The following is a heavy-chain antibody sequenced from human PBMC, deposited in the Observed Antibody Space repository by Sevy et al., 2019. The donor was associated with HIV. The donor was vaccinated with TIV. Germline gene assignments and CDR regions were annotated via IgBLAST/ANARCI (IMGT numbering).Heavy chain of an antibody. J-gene: IGHJ4*02. CDR1: GYTFSRSV. CDR2: ISTYNGKT. Sequence: ASVKVSCMASGYTFSRSVITWVRQAPGQGLEWMGLISTYNGKTNYAQKFQDRVTMTTDTSTNTAYMELRSLRSDDTAIYFCARGRGIAVAGGGYYSDYWGQGSLVTVSS. V-gene: IGHV1-18*04. D-gene: IGHD6-19*01. CDR3: ARGRGIAVAGGGYYSDY.